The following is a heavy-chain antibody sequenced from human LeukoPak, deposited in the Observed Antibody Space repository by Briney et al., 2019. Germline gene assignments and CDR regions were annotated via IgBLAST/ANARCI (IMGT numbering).Heavy chain of an antibody. D-gene: IGHD1-1*01. CDR2: ISGSSTTI. CDR3: ARDGSGSYY. J-gene: IGHJ4*02. Sequence: PGGSLRLSCAASGFSFSSHSMNWVRQAPGKGLEWVSYISGSSTTIDYADSVKGRFTISRDISKSTLFLQMNSLRADDTAVYYCARDGSGSYYWGQGTLVTVSS. V-gene: IGHV3-48*01. CDR1: GFSFSSHS.